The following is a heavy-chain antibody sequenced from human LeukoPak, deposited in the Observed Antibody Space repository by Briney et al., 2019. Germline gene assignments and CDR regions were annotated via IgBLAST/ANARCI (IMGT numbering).Heavy chain of an antibody. CDR1: GFSFSSHW. D-gene: IGHD4/OR15-4a*01. V-gene: IGHV3-23*01. J-gene: IGHJ4*02. CDR2: ITGSGDGT. Sequence: GGSLRLSCTASGFSFSSHWMTWVRQAPGKGLEWVSSITGSGDGTSAADSVKGRFTISRDNSKNTLYLQMNSLRVEDTAVYYCAKAGLVRGGALDSWGQGTLVTVSS. CDR3: AKAGLVRGGALDS.